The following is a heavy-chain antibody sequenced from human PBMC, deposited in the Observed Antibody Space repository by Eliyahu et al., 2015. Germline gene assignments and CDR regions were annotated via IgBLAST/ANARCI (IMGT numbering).Heavy chain of an antibody. J-gene: IGHJ4*02. CDR1: DFSITPGHY. CDR3: ARKGDTGYYFDY. CDR2: RFHSGXI. V-gene: IGHV4-28*02. Sequence: VQLLESGPGLVKPSQTLSLTCXVSDFSITPGHYWGWIRQPPGGGLXWIGYRFHSGXIFYNPSLRSRVTMSVDTSKNQFSLTLTSVTAADTAVYYCARKGDTGYYFDYWGQGRVVTVSS.